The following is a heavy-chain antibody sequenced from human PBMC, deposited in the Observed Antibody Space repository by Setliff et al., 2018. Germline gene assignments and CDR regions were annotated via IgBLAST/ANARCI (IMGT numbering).Heavy chain of an antibody. J-gene: IGHJ4*02. CDR3: ASCRYQVPYDY. Sequence: SETLSLTCTVPGGSISSISYYWGWVRQPPGKGLEWIGTVYDSGTTYYNPSLKSRVTIFVDTSKNQFSLNLNSVTAADTGVYYCASCRYQVPYDYWGQGILVTVSS. CDR1: GGSISSISYY. V-gene: IGHV4-39*01. D-gene: IGHD2-2*01. CDR2: VYDSGTT.